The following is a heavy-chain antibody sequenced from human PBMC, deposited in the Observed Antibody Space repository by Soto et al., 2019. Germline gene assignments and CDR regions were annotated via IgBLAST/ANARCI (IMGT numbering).Heavy chain of an antibody. D-gene: IGHD2-2*01. CDR3: ARGSSTPAAPGDYYYGMDV. Sequence: SETLSLTCAVYGGSFSGYYWSWIRQPPGKGLEWIGEINHSGSTNYNPSLKSRVTISVDTSKNQFSLKLSSVTAADTAVYYCARGSSTPAAPGDYYYGMDVWGPGTTVTVSS. V-gene: IGHV4-34*01. CDR2: INHSGST. J-gene: IGHJ6*02. CDR1: GGSFSGYY.